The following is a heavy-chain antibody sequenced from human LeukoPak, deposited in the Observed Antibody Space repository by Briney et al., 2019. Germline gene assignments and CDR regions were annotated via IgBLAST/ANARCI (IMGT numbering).Heavy chain of an antibody. CDR2: INPNSGGT. Sequence: ASVKVSCKASGYTFTGYYMHWVRQAPGQGLEWMGWINPNSGGTNYAQKFQGRVTMTRDTSISTAYMELSRLRSDDTAVYYCARDRWDCSSTSCSPTFDYWGQGTLVTVSS. J-gene: IGHJ4*02. CDR3: ARDRWDCSSTSCSPTFDY. D-gene: IGHD2-2*01. CDR1: GYTFTGYY. V-gene: IGHV1-2*02.